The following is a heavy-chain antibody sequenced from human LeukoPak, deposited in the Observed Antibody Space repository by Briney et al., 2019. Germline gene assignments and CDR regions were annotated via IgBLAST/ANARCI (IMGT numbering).Heavy chain of an antibody. V-gene: IGHV4-59*01. D-gene: IGHD6-13*01. CDR2: IYYTGST. J-gene: IGHJ4*02. CDR1: GGSISTYY. CDR3: ARSGGYSSSWSL. Sequence: PSETLSLTCTVSGGSISTYYWNWIRQPPGKGLEWIGYIYYTGSTYYNPSLKSRVTISVDTSKNQFSLKLSSVTAADTAVYYCARSGGYSSSWSLWGQGTLVTVSS.